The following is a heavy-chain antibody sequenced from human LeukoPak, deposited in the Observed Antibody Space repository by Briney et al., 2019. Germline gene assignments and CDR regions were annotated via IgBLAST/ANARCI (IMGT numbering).Heavy chain of an antibody. CDR1: GSTFSSYG. D-gene: IGHD2-15*01. CDR3: ARVRGTLGAFDI. CDR2: IRYDGSNK. Sequence: TGGSLRLSCAASGSTFSSYGMHWVRQAPGKGLEWVAFIRYDGSNKYYADSVKGRFTISRDNSKNTLYVQMNSLRAEDTAVYYCARVRGTLGAFDIWGQGTMVTVSS. V-gene: IGHV3-30*02. J-gene: IGHJ3*02.